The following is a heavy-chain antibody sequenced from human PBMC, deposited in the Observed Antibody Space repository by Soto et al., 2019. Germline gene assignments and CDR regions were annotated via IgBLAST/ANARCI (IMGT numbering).Heavy chain of an antibody. CDR3: ARSTSLARFNWFDP. CDR2: IYHSGST. CDR1: GGSISIGGYS. V-gene: IGHV4-30-2*01. Sequence: PSETLSLTCAVSGGSISIGGYSWSCIRQPPGKGLEWIGYIYHSGSTYYNPSLKSRVTISVDRSKNQFSLKLSSVTAADTAVYYCARSTSLARFNWFDPWGQGTQVTVSS. D-gene: IGHD2-2*01. J-gene: IGHJ5*02.